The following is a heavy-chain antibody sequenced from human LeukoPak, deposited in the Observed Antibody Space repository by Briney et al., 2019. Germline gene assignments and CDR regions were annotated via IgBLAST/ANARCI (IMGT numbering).Heavy chain of an antibody. J-gene: IGHJ6*03. CDR3: ARDWDYYGSGSYYNDLPYYYYMDV. CDR1: GFTFSSYS. CDR2: ISSSSSYI. V-gene: IGHV3-21*01. D-gene: IGHD3-10*01. Sequence: GGSLRLSCAASGFTFSSYSMNWVRQAPGKGLEWVSSISSSSSYIYYADSVKGRFTISRDNAKNSLYLQMNSLRAEDTAVYYCARDWDYYGSGSYYNDLPYYYYMDVWGKGTTVTISS.